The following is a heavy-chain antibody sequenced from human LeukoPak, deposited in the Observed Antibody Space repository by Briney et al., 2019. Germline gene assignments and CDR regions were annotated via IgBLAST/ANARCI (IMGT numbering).Heavy chain of an antibody. D-gene: IGHD3-22*01. CDR2: MNPTSGKA. V-gene: IGHV1-8*01. CDR1: GYTFTNYD. J-gene: IGHJ6*02. Sequence: ASVKVSCKASGYTFTNYDVNWVRPATGQGLEWMGWMNPTSGKAGIAQRFQGRVSMTRNISISTAYMELSSLRSEDTAVYYCARDFFDGRGYTFYYYGMDVWGQGTTVTVSS. CDR3: ARDFFDGRGYTFYYYGMDV.